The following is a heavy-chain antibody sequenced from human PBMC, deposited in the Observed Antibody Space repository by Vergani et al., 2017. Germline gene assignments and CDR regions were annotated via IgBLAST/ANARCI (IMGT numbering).Heavy chain of an antibody. Sequence: EVQLVQSGAEVKKPGESLKISCKGSGYSFTSYWIGWVRQMPGKGLEWMGIIYPGDSDTRYSPSLQGQVTISADKSISTAYLQWSSLKASDTAMYYCARQDCSGGSCYDPYYFDYWGQGTLVTVSS. D-gene: IGHD2-15*01. CDR2: IYPGDSDT. V-gene: IGHV5-51*01. CDR1: GYSFTSYW. CDR3: ARQDCSGGSCYDPYYFDY. J-gene: IGHJ4*02.